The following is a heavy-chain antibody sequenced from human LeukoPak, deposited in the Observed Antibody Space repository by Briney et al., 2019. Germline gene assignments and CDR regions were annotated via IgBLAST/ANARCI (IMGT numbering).Heavy chain of an antibody. CDR1: GASVSNYY. V-gene: IGHV4-59*02. D-gene: IGHD3-16*01. CDR3: ARGPLDSAYTYFDY. Sequence: SETLSLPCTVSGASVSNYYWSCIRQPPGKGLEGIGYFSYSGSTNYNPSLKSRVTISVDTSKNQFSLKLSSVTAADTAVYYCARGPLDSAYTYFDYWGQGTLVSVAS. J-gene: IGHJ4*02. CDR2: FSYSGST.